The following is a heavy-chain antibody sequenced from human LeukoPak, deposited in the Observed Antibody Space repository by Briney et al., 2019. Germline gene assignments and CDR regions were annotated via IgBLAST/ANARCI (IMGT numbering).Heavy chain of an antibody. V-gene: IGHV4-59*01. J-gene: IGHJ4*02. D-gene: IGHD3-22*01. CDR1: GGSISSYY. CDR2: IYYSGNT. CDR3: TRAGSSAYVLDY. Sequence: SETLSLTCTVSGGSISSYYWSWIRQPPGKGLEWIGYIYYSGNTNYNPSLKSRVTISVDTSKSQFSLKLSSVTAADTAVYYCTRAGSSAYVLDYWGQGTLVTVSS.